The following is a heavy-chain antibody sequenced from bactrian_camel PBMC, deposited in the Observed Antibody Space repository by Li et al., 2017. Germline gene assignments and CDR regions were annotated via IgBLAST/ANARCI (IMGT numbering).Heavy chain of an antibody. CDR2: INPGGGTT. CDR3: VRAPPPTVVAGHYNY. Sequence: HVQLVESGGGLVQPGGSLTLSCTASGFPFSGYWMYWVRQAPVKGLEWVSAINPGGGTTDFADSVKGRSTISRNNAKSTVYLQVNGLKPEDTAVYYCVRAPPPTVVAGHYNYWGQGTQVTVS. J-gene: IGHJ4*01. CDR1: GFPFSGYW. V-gene: IGHV3S1*01. D-gene: IGHD6*01.